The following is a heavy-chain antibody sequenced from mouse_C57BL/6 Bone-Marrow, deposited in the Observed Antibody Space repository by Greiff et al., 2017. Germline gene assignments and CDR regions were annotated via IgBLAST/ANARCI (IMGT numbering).Heavy chain of an antibody. Sequence: EVKLVESGGDLVKPGGSLKLSCAASGFTFSSYGMSWVRQTPDKRLEWVATISSGGSYTYYPDSVKGRFTISRDNAKNTLYLQMSSLKSEDTAMYYCARREAYDYDWFAYWGQGTLVTVSA. CDR2: ISSGGSYT. V-gene: IGHV5-6*02. J-gene: IGHJ3*01. CDR1: GFTFSSYG. CDR3: ARREAYDYDWFAY. D-gene: IGHD2-4*01.